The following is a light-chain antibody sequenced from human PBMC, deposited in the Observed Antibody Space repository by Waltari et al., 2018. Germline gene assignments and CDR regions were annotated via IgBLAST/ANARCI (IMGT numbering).Light chain of an antibody. CDR3: CSYAVGAIYV. CDR2: EGS. Sequence: QSALTQPASVSGSPGQSITISCTGTSSDVGSYNLVSGYQQHPGKAPKLRIYEGSNRPSGISHRFSGSKSGNTASLTISGLQAEDEADYYCCSYAVGAIYVFGTGTKVTVL. V-gene: IGLV2-23*01. CDR1: SSDVGSYNL. J-gene: IGLJ1*01.